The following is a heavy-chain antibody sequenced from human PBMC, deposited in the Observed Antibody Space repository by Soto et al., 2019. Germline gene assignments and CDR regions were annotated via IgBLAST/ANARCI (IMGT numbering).Heavy chain of an antibody. V-gene: IGHV4-59*01. J-gene: IGHJ6*02. CDR2: IHYSGSP. Sequence: PSETLSLTCTVSGGSSSSYYLSWIRQPPGKGLEWIGYIHYSGSPNYNPSLKSRVTISVDTSKNQFSLKRSSVTAADTAVYYCARDIGEGYYYYGVDVWGQGTTVTVSS. CDR3: ARDIGEGYYYYGVDV. CDR1: GGSSSSYY. D-gene: IGHD3-10*01.